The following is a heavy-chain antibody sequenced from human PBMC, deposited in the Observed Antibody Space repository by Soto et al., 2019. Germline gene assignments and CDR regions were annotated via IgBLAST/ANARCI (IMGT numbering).Heavy chain of an antibody. J-gene: IGHJ4*02. CDR2: IYYSGST. CDR1: GGSISSYY. CDR3: ARRWGRTFDY. V-gene: IGHV4-59*08. Sequence: QVQLQESGPGLVKPSETLSLTCTVSGGSISSYYWSWIRQPPGKGLEWIGYIYYSGSTNYNPSLKGRVNISVDTSKNQFPLKLSSVTAADTAVYYCARRWGRTFDYWGQGTLVTVSS. D-gene: IGHD1-26*01.